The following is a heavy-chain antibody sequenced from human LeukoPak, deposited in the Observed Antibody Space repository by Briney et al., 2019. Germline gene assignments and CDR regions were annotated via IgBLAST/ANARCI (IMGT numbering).Heavy chain of an antibody. J-gene: IGHJ4*02. CDR1: GYSTSSGYY. Sequence: PSETLSLTCAVSGYSTSSGYYWGWIRQPPGKGLEWIGSIYHSGSTYYNPSLKSRVTISVDTSKNQFSLKLSSVTAADTAVYYCARWDDYGDGPDYWGQGTLVTVSS. V-gene: IGHV4-38-2*01. CDR3: ARWDDYGDGPDY. CDR2: IYHSGST. D-gene: IGHD4-17*01.